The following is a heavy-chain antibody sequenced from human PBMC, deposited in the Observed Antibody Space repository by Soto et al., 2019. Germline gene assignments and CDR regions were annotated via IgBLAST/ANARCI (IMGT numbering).Heavy chain of an antibody. CDR3: ARDLGGIAVAGQGWDPYYYYGMDV. Sequence: QVQLVESGGGVVQPGRSLRLSCAASGFTFSSYAMHWVRQAPGKGLEWVAVISYDGSNKYYADSVKGRFTISRDNSKNTLYLQMNSLRAEDTAVYYCARDLGGIAVAGQGWDPYYYYGMDVWGQGTTVTVSS. V-gene: IGHV3-30-3*01. CDR2: ISYDGSNK. D-gene: IGHD6-19*01. J-gene: IGHJ6*02. CDR1: GFTFSSYA.